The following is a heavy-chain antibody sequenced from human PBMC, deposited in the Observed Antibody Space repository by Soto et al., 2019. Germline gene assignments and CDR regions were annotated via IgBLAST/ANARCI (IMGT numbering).Heavy chain of an antibody. Sequence: SVKVSCKASGGTFSSYAISWVRQAPGQGLEWMGGIIPIFGTANYAQKFQGRVTITADESTSTAYMELSSLRSEDTAVYYCATPANWGSIYFDYWGQGTLVTVSS. J-gene: IGHJ4*02. V-gene: IGHV1-69*13. CDR1: GGTFSSYA. CDR3: ATPANWGSIYFDY. CDR2: IIPIFGTA. D-gene: IGHD7-27*01.